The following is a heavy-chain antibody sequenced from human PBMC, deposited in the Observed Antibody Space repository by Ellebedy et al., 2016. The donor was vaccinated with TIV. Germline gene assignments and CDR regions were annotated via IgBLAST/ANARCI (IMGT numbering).Heavy chain of an antibody. CDR3: VRGGLPAAGDY. J-gene: IGHJ4*02. CDR1: GFTFSSYW. Sequence: GESLKISCAASGFTFSSYWMHWVRQAPGKGLVWVSRINTDGSTINSADSVKGRFTISRDNAKNTLYLQINSLRAEDTAIYYCVRGGLPAAGDYWGQGTLVTVSS. CDR2: INTDGSTI. D-gene: IGHD6-13*01. V-gene: IGHV3-74*01.